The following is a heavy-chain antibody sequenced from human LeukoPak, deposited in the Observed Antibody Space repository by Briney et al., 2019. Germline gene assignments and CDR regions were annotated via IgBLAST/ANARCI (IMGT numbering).Heavy chain of an antibody. CDR2: IIPIFGTA. D-gene: IGHD6-13*01. J-gene: IGHJ4*02. V-gene: IGHV1-69*05. CDR3: ARESAAGTAFDY. CDR1: GGTFSSYA. Sequence: SVKVSCKASGGTFSSYAISWVRQAPGQGLEWMGGIIPIFGTANYAQKFQGRVTITTDESTSTAYMELSSLRSEDTAVYYCARESAAGTAFDYWGQGALVSVSS.